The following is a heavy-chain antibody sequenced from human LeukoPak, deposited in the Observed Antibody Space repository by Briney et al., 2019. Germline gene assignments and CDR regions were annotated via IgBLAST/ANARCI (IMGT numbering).Heavy chain of an antibody. J-gene: IGHJ4*01. CDR1: GFTFSSYW. CDR3: ARDGTAAGLYFDL. CDR2: IRQDGGEK. Sequence: GGSLRLSCAVSGFTFSSYWMNWVRQAPGKGLEWVASIRQDGGEKSYVDSVKGRFTISRDNTKNSLYMQMRSLRAEDTAVYYCARDGTAAGLYFDLWGQGTLVPVSS. V-gene: IGHV3-7*01. D-gene: IGHD6-13*01.